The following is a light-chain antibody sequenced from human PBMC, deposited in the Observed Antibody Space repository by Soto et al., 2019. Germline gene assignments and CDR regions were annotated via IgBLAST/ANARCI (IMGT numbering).Light chain of an antibody. CDR2: AAS. CDR3: QQSYSTPWT. Sequence: DIQMTQSPSSLSVSVGDRVTITCRASQRISSYLDWYQQKPGKAPNLLIYAASSLQSGVPSRFSGSGSGTDFTLTISSLQPDDFATYYCQQSYSTPWTFGQGTKVEIK. CDR1: QRISSY. V-gene: IGKV1-39*01. J-gene: IGKJ1*01.